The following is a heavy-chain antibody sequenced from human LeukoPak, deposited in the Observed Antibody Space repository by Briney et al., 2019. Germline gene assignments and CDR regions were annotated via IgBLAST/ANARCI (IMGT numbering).Heavy chain of an antibody. CDR1: GGSITNTNY. D-gene: IGHD1-1*01. V-gene: IGHV4-4*02. Sequence: KTSETLSLTCGVSGGSITNTNYWTWVRQPPGKGLEWIGEVNLQGSTNYNPALKSRVTISVDTSKNQFSLKLSSVTAADTSVYYCASIHQLRGTDVFDIWGQGTMVTVPS. J-gene: IGHJ3*02. CDR2: VNLQGST. CDR3: ASIHQLRGTDVFDI.